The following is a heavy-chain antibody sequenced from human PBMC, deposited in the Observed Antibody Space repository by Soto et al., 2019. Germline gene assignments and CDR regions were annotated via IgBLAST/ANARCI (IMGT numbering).Heavy chain of an antibody. CDR1: GGSFSGYY. J-gene: IGHJ4*02. D-gene: IGHD5-12*01. CDR2: INHSGST. V-gene: IGHV4-34*01. CDR3: ARGPLKLRRDGYNYIDY. Sequence: SETLSLTCAVYGGSFSGYYWSWMRQPPGKGLEWIGEINHSGSTNYNPSLKSRVTISVDTSKNQFSLKLSSVTAADTAVYYCARGPLKLRRDGYNYIDYWGQGTLVTVSS.